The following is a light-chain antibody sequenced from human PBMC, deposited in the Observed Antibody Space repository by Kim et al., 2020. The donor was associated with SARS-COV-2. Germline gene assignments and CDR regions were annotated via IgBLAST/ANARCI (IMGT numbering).Light chain of an antibody. CDR1: QSVSSSY. CDR2: GAS. CDR3: QQDYNLPRGT. J-gene: IGKJ4*01. Sequence: PGERVTLSCRASQSVSSSYLTWYQQKPGQAPRLLIYGASTRATSIPARFSGSGSGTDFTLTISSLQPEDFAVYYCQQDYNLPRGTFGGGTKVDIK. V-gene: IGKV3D-7*01.